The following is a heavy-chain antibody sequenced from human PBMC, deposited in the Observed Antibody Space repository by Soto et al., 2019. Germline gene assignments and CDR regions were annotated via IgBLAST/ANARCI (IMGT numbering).Heavy chain of an antibody. CDR1: FTSYD. Sequence: QVQLVQSGAEVKKPGASVKVSCTFTSYDINWVRQAPGQGLEWMAWMNPNSGDTRYAQKLQGRVTMTRNTSSFTAYMELGSLRSEDTAVYYCARGPGSSDWRFSYYYMDVWGQGTTVTVSS. CDR3: ARGPGSSDWRFSYYYMDV. J-gene: IGHJ6*02. V-gene: IGHV1-8*01. D-gene: IGHD2-21*02. CDR2: MNPNSGDT.